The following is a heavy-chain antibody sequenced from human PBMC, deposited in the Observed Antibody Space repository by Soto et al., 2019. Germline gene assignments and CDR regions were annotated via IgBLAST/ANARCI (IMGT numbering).Heavy chain of an antibody. V-gene: IGHV3-74*01. CDR1: GFTFSTFW. CDR2: INSDGSST. Sequence: GGSLRLSCEASGFTFSTFWMHWVRQAPAKGLVWVSRINSDGSSTYYADSVRGRVTISNENAKNTLYLQLTSLRPEDTAVYYCARDFRYWGKGTLTAVYS. CDR3: ARDFRY. J-gene: IGHJ4*02.